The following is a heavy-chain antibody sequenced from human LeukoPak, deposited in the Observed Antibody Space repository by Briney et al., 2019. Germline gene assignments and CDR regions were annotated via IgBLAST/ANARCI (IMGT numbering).Heavy chain of an antibody. V-gene: IGHV4-34*01. CDR1: GGSFSGYY. CDR3: ARGGFTNYYYYMDV. Sequence: PSETLSLTCAVYGGSFSGYYWSWIRQPPGKGLEWIGEINHSGSTNYNPSLKSRVTISVDTSKNQFSLKLSSVTAADTAAYYCARGGFTNYYYYMDVWGKGTTVTVSS. D-gene: IGHD6-25*01. J-gene: IGHJ6*03. CDR2: INHSGST.